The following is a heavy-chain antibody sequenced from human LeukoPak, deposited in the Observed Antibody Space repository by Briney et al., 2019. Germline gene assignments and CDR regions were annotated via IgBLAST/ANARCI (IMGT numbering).Heavy chain of an antibody. J-gene: IGHJ6*02. CDR2: IYYSGGT. V-gene: IGHV4-59*06. CDR1: GGSISSYY. CDR3: ARDRRELELGEDYYYYGMDV. D-gene: IGHD1-7*01. Sequence: PSETLSLTCTVSGGSISSYYWSWIRQPPGKGLEWIGYIYYSGGTYYNPSLKSRVTISVDTSKNQFSLKLSSVTAADTAVYYCARDRRELELGEDYYYYGMDVWGQGTTVTVSS.